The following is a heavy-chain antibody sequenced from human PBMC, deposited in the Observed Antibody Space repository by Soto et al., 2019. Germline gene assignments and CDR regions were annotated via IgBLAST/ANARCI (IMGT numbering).Heavy chain of an antibody. CDR1: GGPISSTNW. J-gene: IGHJ4*02. CDR2: IYHSGRT. D-gene: IGHD3-22*01. CDR3: VSLVVGSYYFDF. V-gene: IGHV4-4*02. Sequence: QVQLQESGPGLVKPSGTVSLTCAVSGGPISSTNWWSWVRQPPGKGLEWIGEIYHSGRTNYNPSLKSRTTISVDKSKNLFSLKLSSVTAADTAVYYCVSLVVGSYYFDFWGQGTLLTVSS.